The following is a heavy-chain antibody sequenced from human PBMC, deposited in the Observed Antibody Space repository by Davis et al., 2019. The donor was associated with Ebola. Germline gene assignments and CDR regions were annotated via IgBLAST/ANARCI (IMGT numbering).Heavy chain of an antibody. D-gene: IGHD2-2*01. J-gene: IGHJ4*02. CDR2: ISSSSSYT. CDR3: ARDWAIPFDY. CDR1: GFTFSDYY. Sequence: GGSLRLSCAASGFTFSDYYMSWIRQAPGKGLEWVSYISSSSSYTNYADSVKGRFTISRDNSKNTLYLQMNSLRAEDTAVYYCARDWAIPFDYWGQGTLVTVSS. V-gene: IGHV3-11*06.